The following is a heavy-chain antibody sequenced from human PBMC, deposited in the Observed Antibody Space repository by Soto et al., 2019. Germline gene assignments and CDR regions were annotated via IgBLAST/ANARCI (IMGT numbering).Heavy chain of an antibody. Sequence: QVQLVESGGGVVQPGRSLRLSCAASGFTFSSYAMHWVRQAPGKGLEWVAVISYDGSNKYYADSVKGRFTISRDNSKNTLYLQMNSLRAEDTAVYYCARELAAADPGGMDVWGQGTTVTVSS. CDR1: GFTFSSYA. J-gene: IGHJ6*02. CDR3: ARELAAADPGGMDV. CDR2: ISYDGSNK. D-gene: IGHD6-13*01. V-gene: IGHV3-30-3*01.